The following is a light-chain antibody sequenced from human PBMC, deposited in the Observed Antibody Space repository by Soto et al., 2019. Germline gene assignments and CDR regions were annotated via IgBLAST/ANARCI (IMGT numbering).Light chain of an antibody. Sequence: DIQMTQSPSSLSASVVDRVTITCRASQSISSYLNWYQQKPGEAPKLLIYDASSLESGVPSRFSGSGSGTEFTLTINSLQPDDFATYYCQQYSSSSEWAFGQGTKVDIK. J-gene: IGKJ1*01. CDR2: DAS. CDR3: QQYSSSSEWA. CDR1: QSISSY. V-gene: IGKV1-5*01.